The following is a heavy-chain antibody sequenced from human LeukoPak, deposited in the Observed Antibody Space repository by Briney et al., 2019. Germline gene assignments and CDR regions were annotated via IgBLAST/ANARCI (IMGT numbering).Heavy chain of an antibody. CDR2: ICGSNNSS. Sequence: GGSLRLSCAASGFTFSSYAMSWVRQAPGKGLEWVSSICGSNNSSYYADSVKGRFTVSRDNSKNTLYLQMSSLRAEDTAVYHCAKGGSGCCYSWIDYWGQGSLVTVSS. CDR3: AKGGSGCCYSWIDY. J-gene: IGHJ4*02. D-gene: IGHD2-15*01. CDR1: GFTFSSYA. V-gene: IGHV3-23*01.